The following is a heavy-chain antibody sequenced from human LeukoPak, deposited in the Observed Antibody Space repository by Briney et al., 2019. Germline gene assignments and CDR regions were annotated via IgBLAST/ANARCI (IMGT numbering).Heavy chain of an antibody. CDR1: GGSISSGSYY. Sequence: RSSETMSLTCTVSGGSISSGSYYWSWIRQPAGKGLEWIGRIYTSGSTNYNPSLKSRVTISVDTSKNQFSLKLSSVTAADTAVYYCARSSSRLPLGYFDYWGQGTLVTVSS. J-gene: IGHJ4*02. CDR3: ARSSSRLPLGYFDY. D-gene: IGHD5-12*01. CDR2: IYTSGST. V-gene: IGHV4-61*02.